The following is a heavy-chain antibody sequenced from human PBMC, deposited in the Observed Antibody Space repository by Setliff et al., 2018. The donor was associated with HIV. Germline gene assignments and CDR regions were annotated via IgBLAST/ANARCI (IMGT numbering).Heavy chain of an antibody. V-gene: IGHV4-39*01. D-gene: IGHD5-18*01. CDR2: IYYSGSA. J-gene: IGHJ4*02. CDR1: GDSTSSSSSY. Sequence: SETLSLTCTVSGDSTSSSSSYWGWIRQPPGKGLEWIGSIYYSGSAYYNPSLKSRVTISVDTSKNQFSLKLNSVTAADTAVYYCARTRGYTYGYIDSWAQGTLVTVSS. CDR3: ARTRGYTYGYIDS.